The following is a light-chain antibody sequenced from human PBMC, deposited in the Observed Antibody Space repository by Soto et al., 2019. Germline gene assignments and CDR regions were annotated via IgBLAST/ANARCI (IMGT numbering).Light chain of an antibody. V-gene: IGLV2-23*02. CDR2: EVS. Sequence: QSVLTQPASVSGSPGQSITISCTGTSSEVEIYNFVSWYQQHPGRAPKFVIYEVSKRPSGISNRFSGSKSGNTASLTISGLQPEDEAYYCCCPYASNSAYGFGSGTKFAV. CDR1: SSEVEIYNF. CDR3: CPYASNSAYG. J-gene: IGLJ1*01.